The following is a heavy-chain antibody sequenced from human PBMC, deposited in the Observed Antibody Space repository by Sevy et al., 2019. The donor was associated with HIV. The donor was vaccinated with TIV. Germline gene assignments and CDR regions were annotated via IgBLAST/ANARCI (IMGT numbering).Heavy chain of an antibody. D-gene: IGHD3-10*01. CDR3: AKSGRRGSGSYYNVPPHYYYSGMDV. CDR1: GFTFSSYG. J-gene: IGHJ6*02. CDR2: ISYDGSNK. V-gene: IGHV3-30*18. Sequence: GGSLRLSCAASGFTFSSYGMHWVRQAPGKGLEWVAVISYDGSNKYYADSVKGLFTMSRDNSKNTLYLQMTSLRAEDTVVYYCAKSGRRGSGSYYNVPPHYYYSGMDVWGQGTWFTV.